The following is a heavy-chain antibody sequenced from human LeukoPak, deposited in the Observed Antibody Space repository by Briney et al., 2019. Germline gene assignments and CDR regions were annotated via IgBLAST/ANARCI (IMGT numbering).Heavy chain of an antibody. J-gene: IGHJ4*02. CDR1: GFSLSDYY. V-gene: IGHV3-11*01. CDR3: ARGRRGSYYTFQV. D-gene: IGHD3-16*01. Sequence: GGSLRLSCAVSGFSLSDYYMNWVREAPGKGLEWISYVTNTGRSTNYADSVKGRFTISRDSAKNSVSLQLSSLTAEDTAVYYCARGRRGSYYTFQVWGQGTLVSVSS. CDR2: VTNTGRST.